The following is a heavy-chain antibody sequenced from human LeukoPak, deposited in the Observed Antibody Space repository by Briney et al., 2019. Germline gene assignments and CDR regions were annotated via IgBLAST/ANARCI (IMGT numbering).Heavy chain of an antibody. CDR2: ISGSGGST. J-gene: IGHJ3*02. Sequence: GGSLRLSCAASGFTFSSYAMSWVRQAPGKGLEWVSAISGSGGSTYYADSVKGRFAISRDNSKNTLYLQMNSLRAEDTAVYYCAKVRVAGHDAFDIWGQGTVVTVSS. D-gene: IGHD6-19*01. CDR3: AKVRVAGHDAFDI. V-gene: IGHV3-23*01. CDR1: GFTFSSYA.